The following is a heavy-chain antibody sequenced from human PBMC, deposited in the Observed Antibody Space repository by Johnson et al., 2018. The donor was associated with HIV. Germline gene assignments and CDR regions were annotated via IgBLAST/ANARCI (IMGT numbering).Heavy chain of an antibody. Sequence: VQLVESGGGLVQPGGSLRLSCAASGFTFSSYWMSWVRQAPGKGLEWVANITQDGSEKYYVDSVKGRFTISRDNSKNTLYLQMNSLRAEDTAVYYCVTLVVAPPFDIWGQGTMVTVSS. CDR1: GFTFSSYW. J-gene: IGHJ3*02. CDR2: ITQDGSEK. V-gene: IGHV3-7*02. D-gene: IGHD2-15*01. CDR3: VTLVVAPPFDI.